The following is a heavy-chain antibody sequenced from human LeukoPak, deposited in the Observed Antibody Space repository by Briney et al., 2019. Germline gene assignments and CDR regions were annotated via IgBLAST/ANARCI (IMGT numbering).Heavy chain of an antibody. V-gene: IGHV4-59*08. CDR1: GGSISSYY. Sequence: PSETLSLTCTVSGGSISSYYWSWIRQPPGKGLEWIGYIYYSGSTNYNPSLKSRVTISVDTSKNQFSLKLSSVTAADTAVYYCARVALGYFQHWGQGTLVTVSS. CDR3: ARVALGYFQH. D-gene: IGHD3-10*01. CDR2: IYYSGST. J-gene: IGHJ1*01.